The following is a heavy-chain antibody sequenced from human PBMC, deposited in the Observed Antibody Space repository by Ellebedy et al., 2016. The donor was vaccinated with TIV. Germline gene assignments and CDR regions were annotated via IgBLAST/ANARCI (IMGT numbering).Heavy chain of an antibody. Sequence: MPSETLSLTCAVYGESFSGYFWTWIRQSPGKGLEWIGEINHSGDTNYNPSLKSRVTVSVDTSKNQYSLKLSSVTAADTAIYYCARVGGDGYRFDYWGQGTLVTVSS. J-gene: IGHJ4*02. CDR2: INHSGDT. CDR3: ARVGGDGYRFDY. D-gene: IGHD5-24*01. CDR1: GESFSGYF. V-gene: IGHV4-34*01.